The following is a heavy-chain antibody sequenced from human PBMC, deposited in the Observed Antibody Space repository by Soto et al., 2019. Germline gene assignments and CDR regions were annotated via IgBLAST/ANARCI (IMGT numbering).Heavy chain of an antibody. CDR2: ISSSSSYI. J-gene: IGHJ5*02. V-gene: IGHV3-21*01. CDR3: VRNVDTVNGWSDWFDP. D-gene: IGHD5-18*01. CDR1: GFTFSSYI. Sequence: PGCSMRLSSASSGFTFSSYIINWALQAPGKGLEWVSSISSSSSYIYYADSVKGRFTISRDNAKNSLYLQMNSPRAEDTAVYYCVRNVDTVNGWSDWFDPRGEGILVSVSS.